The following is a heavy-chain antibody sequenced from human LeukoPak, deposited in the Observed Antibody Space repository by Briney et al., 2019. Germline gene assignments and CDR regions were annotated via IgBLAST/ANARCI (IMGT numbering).Heavy chain of an antibody. CDR1: GFTFSSYW. D-gene: IGHD3-10*01. CDR3: AKGMVRGVIKIDAFDI. J-gene: IGHJ3*02. Sequence: GGSLRLSCAASGFTFSSYWMHWVRQAPGKGLEWVANIRQDGGERYYVDSVKGRFTISRDNSKNTLYLQMNSLRAEDTAVYYCAKGMVRGVIKIDAFDIWGQGTMVTVSS. CDR2: IRQDGGER. V-gene: IGHV3-7*03.